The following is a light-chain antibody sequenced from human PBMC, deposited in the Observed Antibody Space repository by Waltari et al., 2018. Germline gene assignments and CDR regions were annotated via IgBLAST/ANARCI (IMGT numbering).Light chain of an antibody. CDR2: LTS. Sequence: EIVLTQSPGTLSLSRGDRATPSCRASQSVSSSYLAWYQQRPGQAPRLLLYLTSIRATGIPDRFSGSGSGTDFTLTISRLEPEDFAVYYCHQYETLPSTFGQGTKLEIK. CDR1: QSVSSSY. J-gene: IGKJ2*01. V-gene: IGKV3-20*01. CDR3: HQYETLPST.